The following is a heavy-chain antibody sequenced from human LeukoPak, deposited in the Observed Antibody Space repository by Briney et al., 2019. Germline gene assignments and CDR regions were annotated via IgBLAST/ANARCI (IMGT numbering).Heavy chain of an antibody. J-gene: IGHJ3*02. Sequence: SETLSLTCTVSGGSISSYYWSWIRQPPGKGLEWIGYIYYSGSTNYNPFLKSRVTISVDTSKNQFSLKLSSVTAADTAVYYCARAPRGSSYWMGAFDIWGQGTMVTVSS. CDR2: IYYSGST. CDR1: GGSISSYY. D-gene: IGHD6-13*01. V-gene: IGHV4-59*01. CDR3: ARAPRGSSYWMGAFDI.